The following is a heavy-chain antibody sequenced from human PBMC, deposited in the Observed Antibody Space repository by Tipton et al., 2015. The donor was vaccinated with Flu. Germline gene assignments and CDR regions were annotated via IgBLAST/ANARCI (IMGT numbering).Heavy chain of an antibody. Sequence: TLSLTCSVSGDSIRSDFFWAWVRQAPGKGLQWIGNIHHTGTTYYNPSLKSRITISVDRSKNQFSLEMKSVTAADMALYYCARRDFSNYVSDPKSWIDRWGQGTLVTVSS. J-gene: IGHJ5*02. CDR1: GDSIRSDFF. CDR3: ARRDFSNYVSDPKSWIDR. CDR2: IHHTGTT. D-gene: IGHD4-11*01. V-gene: IGHV4-38-2*01.